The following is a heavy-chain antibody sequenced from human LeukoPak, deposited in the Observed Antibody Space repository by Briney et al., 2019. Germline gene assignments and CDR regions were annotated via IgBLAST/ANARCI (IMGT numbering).Heavy chain of an antibody. CDR3: ARNHLPAGAPGYYMDV. Sequence: TTSETLSLTCTVSGGSVSSHFWSWIRQPPGEGLEWIGYIYNSGITNYNPSLKSRVTMSVDTSKNQFSLMLRSVTAADTAVYYCARNHLPAGAPGYYMDVWGKGTTVTVSS. J-gene: IGHJ6*03. V-gene: IGHV4-59*02. D-gene: IGHD4/OR15-4a*01. CDR2: IYNSGIT. CDR1: GGSVSSHF.